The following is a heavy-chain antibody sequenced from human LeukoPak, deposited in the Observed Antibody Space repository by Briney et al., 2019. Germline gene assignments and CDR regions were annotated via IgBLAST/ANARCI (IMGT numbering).Heavy chain of an antibody. CDR2: MSNDGSNK. J-gene: IGHJ3*02. CDR3: AKGRGAFDI. Sequence: GRSLRLSCVASGFTFSSYGMHWVRQAPGKGLEWVAVMSNDGSNKYYADSVKGRFTISRDNSKNTLYLQMNSLRAEDTAVYYCAKGRGAFDIWGQGTMVTVSS. CDR1: GFTFSSYG. V-gene: IGHV3-30*18. D-gene: IGHD3-10*01.